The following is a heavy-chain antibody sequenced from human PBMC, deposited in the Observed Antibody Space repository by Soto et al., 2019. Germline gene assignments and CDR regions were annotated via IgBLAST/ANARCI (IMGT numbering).Heavy chain of an antibody. J-gene: IGHJ4*02. Sequence: EVHLVESGGGLVQPWGSLSLSCVASGFAFDAYWMHCVRQVPGEGPVWVSRIDYDGTTTTYADSVKGRFTISRDNAKNTLYLQMNRFRAEETGVYYCTRGPRPSSAGTGAYWGQGALVTVSS. CDR1: GFAFDAYW. CDR2: IDYDGTTT. V-gene: IGHV3-74*01. D-gene: IGHD6-13*01. CDR3: TRGPRPSSAGTGAY.